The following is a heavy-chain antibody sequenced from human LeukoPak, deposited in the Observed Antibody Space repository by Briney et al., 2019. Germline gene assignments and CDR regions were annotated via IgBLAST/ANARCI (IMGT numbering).Heavy chain of an antibody. Sequence: ASVKVSCKASGYTFSSYGISWVRQAPGQGLEWMGWISAYKGDTNYAQKLQGRVTMTTDTSTTTAYMELRSLRSDDTAVYYCARDGIAAANFDYWGQGTLVTVSS. D-gene: IGHD6-13*01. V-gene: IGHV1-18*01. CDR2: ISAYKGDT. CDR1: GYTFSSYG. J-gene: IGHJ4*02. CDR3: ARDGIAAANFDY.